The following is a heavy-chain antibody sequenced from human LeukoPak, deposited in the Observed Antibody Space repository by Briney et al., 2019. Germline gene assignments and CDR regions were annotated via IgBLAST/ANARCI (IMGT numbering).Heavy chain of an antibody. J-gene: IGHJ4*02. CDR3: ARLTRLSTSPDRYYLDY. V-gene: IGHV4-4*09. D-gene: IGHD6-6*01. CDR2: IYTSGGT. CDR1: GDSISSYC. Sequence: SETLSFTCTVSGDSISSYCWSWIRQPPGKGLEWIGYIYTSGGTNYIPSLKGRVTISIDTSKNQFSLKLSSVTAADSAVYYCARLTRLSTSPDRYYLDYWGQGTLVTVSS.